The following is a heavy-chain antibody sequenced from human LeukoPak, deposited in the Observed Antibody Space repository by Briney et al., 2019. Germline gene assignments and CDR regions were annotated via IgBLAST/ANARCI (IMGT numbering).Heavy chain of an antibody. J-gene: IGHJ4*02. CDR3: ARTNSPQRSRPFGY. CDR1: GGSFSGFF. Sequence: SETLSLTCAVYGGSFSGFFWNWIRQPPGKGLEWIGEINDSGSTNYNSSLNSRVIISVDTSKNQFSLKLRSVTAADTAVYYCARTNSPQRSRPFGYWGQGSLVTVSS. D-gene: IGHD4-23*01. V-gene: IGHV4-34*01. CDR2: INDSGST.